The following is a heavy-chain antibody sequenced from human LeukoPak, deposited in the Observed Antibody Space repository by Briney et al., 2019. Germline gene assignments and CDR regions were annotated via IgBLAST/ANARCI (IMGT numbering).Heavy chain of an antibody. J-gene: IGHJ4*02. D-gene: IGHD3-3*01. Sequence: GGSLRLSCATSGFTVSSNYMSWVRQAPGKGLEWVSVIYSGASTYYADSVKGRFTISRDNSKNTLYLQMNSLRAEDTAVYYCARSSPSGPPDDYWGQGTLVTVSS. CDR2: IYSGAST. V-gene: IGHV3-53*01. CDR3: ARSSPSGPPDDY. CDR1: GFTVSSNY.